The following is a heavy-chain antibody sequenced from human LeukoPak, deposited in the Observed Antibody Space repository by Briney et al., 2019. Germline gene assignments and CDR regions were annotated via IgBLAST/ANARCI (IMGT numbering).Heavy chain of an antibody. CDR1: GGSISSGSYY. J-gene: IGHJ4*02. D-gene: IGHD6-13*01. CDR2: IYTSGST. CDR3: ASHSSSWYPGGY. V-gene: IGHV4-61*02. Sequence: PSETLSLTCAVYGGSISSGSYYWSWIRQPAGKGLEWIGRIYTSGSTNYNPSLKSRVTISVDTSKNQFSLKLSSVTAADTAVYYCASHSSSWYPGGYWGQGTLVTVSS.